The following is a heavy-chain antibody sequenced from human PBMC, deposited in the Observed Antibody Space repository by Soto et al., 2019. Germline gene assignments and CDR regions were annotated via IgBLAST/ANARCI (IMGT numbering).Heavy chain of an antibody. V-gene: IGHV3-33*01. Sequence: GGSLRLSCAASGFTFSSYGMHWVRQAPGKGLEWVAVIWYDGSNKYYADSVKGRFTISRDNSKNTLYLQMNSLRAEDTAVYYCAREGGSYSSSWYYYFDDWGQGTLVTVSS. D-gene: IGHD6-13*01. CDR3: AREGGSYSSSWYYYFDD. CDR2: IWYDGSNK. J-gene: IGHJ4*02. CDR1: GFTFSSYG.